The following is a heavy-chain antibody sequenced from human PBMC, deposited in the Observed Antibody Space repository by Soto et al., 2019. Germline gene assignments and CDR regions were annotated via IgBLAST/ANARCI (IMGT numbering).Heavy chain of an antibody. J-gene: IGHJ4*02. D-gene: IGHD3-22*01. CDR1: GGSISSGGYY. Sequence: SETLSLTCTVSGGSISSGGYYWSWMGQHPGKGLEWIGYIYYSGSTYYNPSLKSRVTISVDTSKNQFSLKLSSVTAADTAVYYCASSRRRYDSSGYYQHNPPFAYGAQGTRVPVS. CDR3: ASSRRRYDSSGYYQHNPPFAY. CDR2: IYYSGST. V-gene: IGHV4-31*03.